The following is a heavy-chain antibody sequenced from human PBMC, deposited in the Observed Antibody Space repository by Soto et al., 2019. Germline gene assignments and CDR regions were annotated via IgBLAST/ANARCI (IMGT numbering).Heavy chain of an antibody. V-gene: IGHV3-73*02. CDR2: IRSEAKSFAT. D-gene: IGHD3-16*01. Sequence: EVRLVESGGGLVQPGGSLKLSCAASGFTFSGASIHWVRQASGKGLEWIGRIRSEAKSFATGYAESVKGRFTVSRDDSKNTPYLQMNSQKADYTAMYYCTTLGEWGTYSGYWGQGTLVTVSS. CDR1: GFTFSGAS. CDR3: TTLGEWGTYSGY. J-gene: IGHJ4*02.